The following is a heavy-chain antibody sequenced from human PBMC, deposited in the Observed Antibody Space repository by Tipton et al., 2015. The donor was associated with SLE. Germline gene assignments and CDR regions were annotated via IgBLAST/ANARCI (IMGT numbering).Heavy chain of an antibody. CDR2: IYHSGSTNSGST. Sequence: TLSLTCTVSGGSIRSYYWSWIRQTPEKGLEWIASIYHSGSTNSGSTKYNPSLESRVSTSLDTSKNQISLKLTSVTTADMAMYYCARARHGGAEYFEHWGQGTLVTVSS. D-gene: IGHD3-3*01. J-gene: IGHJ1*01. V-gene: IGHV4-59*01. CDR3: ARARHGGAEYFEH. CDR1: GGSIRSYY.